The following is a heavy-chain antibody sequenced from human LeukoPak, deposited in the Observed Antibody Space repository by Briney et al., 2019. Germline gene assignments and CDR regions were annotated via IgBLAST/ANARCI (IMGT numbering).Heavy chain of an antibody. Sequence: GGSLRLSCAASGFTFSNAWMSWVRQAPGKGLEWVGRIKSKTDGGTTDYAAPGKGRFTISRDDSKNTLYLQMNSLKTEDTAVYYCTTELAMGSNGGYYYYGMDVWGQGTTVTVSS. J-gene: IGHJ6*02. CDR3: TTELAMGSNGGYYYYGMDV. D-gene: IGHD1-1*01. CDR1: GFTFSNAW. CDR2: IKSKTDGGTT. V-gene: IGHV3-15*01.